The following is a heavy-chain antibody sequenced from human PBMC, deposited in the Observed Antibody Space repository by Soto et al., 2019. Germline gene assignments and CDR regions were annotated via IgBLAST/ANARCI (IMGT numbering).Heavy chain of an antibody. J-gene: IGHJ5*02. CDR2: IYYSGST. CDR1: VGSISSSSYY. D-gene: IGHD3-22*01. CDR3: ARTKDYYDSSGPRKNWFDP. Sequence: SETLSLTCTVSVGSISSSSYYWGWILQPPGKGLEWIGTIYYSGSTYYNPSLRSRVTISVDTSKNQFSLKLSSVTAADTAVYYCARTKDYYDSSGPRKNWFDPWGQGTLVTVS. V-gene: IGHV4-39*01.